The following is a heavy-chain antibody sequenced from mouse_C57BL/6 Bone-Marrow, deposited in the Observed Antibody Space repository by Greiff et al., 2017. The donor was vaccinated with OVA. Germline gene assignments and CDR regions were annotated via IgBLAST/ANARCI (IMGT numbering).Heavy chain of an antibody. V-gene: IGHV1-18*01. CDR1: GYTFTDYN. CDR2: INPNNGGT. CDR3: ARDYYPYWYFDV. J-gene: IGHJ1*03. Sequence: EVKLQESGPELVKPGASVKIPCKASGYTFTDYNMDWVKQSHGKSLEWIGDINPNNGGTIYNQKFKGKATLTVDKSSSTAYMELRSLTSEDTAVYYCARDYYPYWYFDVWGTGTTVTVSS. D-gene: IGHD1-1*01.